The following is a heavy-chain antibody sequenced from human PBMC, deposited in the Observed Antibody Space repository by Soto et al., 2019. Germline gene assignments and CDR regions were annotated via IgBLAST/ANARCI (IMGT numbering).Heavy chain of an antibody. V-gene: IGHV3-23*01. D-gene: IGHD2-8*01. CDR2: ISGNSGKT. CDR3: AKLGFVLMELYYFHQ. CDR1: GFTFSSYA. J-gene: IGHJ4*01. Sequence: GGSLRLSCTASGFTFSSYAMSWVRQAPGEELEWVSTISGNSGKTNYAESVKGRFSIPRDNSKNTVHLQLDSLRAEDTAVYFCAKLGFVLMELYYFHQWGHGTLVTVPQ.